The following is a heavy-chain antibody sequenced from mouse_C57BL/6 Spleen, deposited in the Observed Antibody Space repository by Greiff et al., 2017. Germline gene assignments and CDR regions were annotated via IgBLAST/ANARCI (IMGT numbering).Heavy chain of an antibody. CDR3: ARGGYGNYDYFDY. CDR1: GYTFTSYW. V-gene: IGHV1-61*01. J-gene: IGHJ2*01. Sequence: QVQLKQPGAELVRPGSSVKLSCKASGYTFTSYWMDWVKQRPGQGLEWIGNIYPSDSETHYNQKFKDKATLTVDKSSSTAYMQLSSLTSEDSAVYYCARGGYGNYDYFDYWGQGTTLTVSS. D-gene: IGHD2-1*01. CDR2: IYPSDSET.